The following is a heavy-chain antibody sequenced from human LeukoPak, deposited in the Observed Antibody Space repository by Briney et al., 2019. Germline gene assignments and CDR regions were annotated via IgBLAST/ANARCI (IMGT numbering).Heavy chain of an antibody. J-gene: IGHJ4*02. Sequence: PSETLSLTCTVSGYSISSDYYWGWIRQPPGKGLEWIGSIYYSGGTYYNPSLKSRVTISVDTSKNQFSLKLNSVTAADTAVYYCAREDTYDFWSGYYLGYFDYWGQGTLVTVSS. D-gene: IGHD3-3*01. CDR2: IYYSGGT. CDR3: AREDTYDFWSGYYLGYFDY. CDR1: GYSISSDYY. V-gene: IGHV4-38-2*02.